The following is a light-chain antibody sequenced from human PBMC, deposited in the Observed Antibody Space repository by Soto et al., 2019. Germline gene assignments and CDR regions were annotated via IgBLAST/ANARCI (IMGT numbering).Light chain of an antibody. Sequence: QSVLTQPASVSGSPGQSITISCAGTSSDVGGYNYVSWYQQLPGKASKLIIFGVSNRPSGVSNRCSASKSVNTASLTISGLQTEDDADYFCSSYTSSNTYVFGTGTKVTVL. J-gene: IGLJ1*01. CDR2: GVS. CDR1: SSDVGGYNY. V-gene: IGLV2-14*01. CDR3: SSYTSSNTYV.